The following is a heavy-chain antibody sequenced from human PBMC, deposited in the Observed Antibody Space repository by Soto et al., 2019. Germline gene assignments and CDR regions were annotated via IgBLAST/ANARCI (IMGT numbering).Heavy chain of an antibody. D-gene: IGHD2-21*02. CDR3: ARAVRGGDRGDWFAP. V-gene: IGHV4-31*03. CDR1: GGSISSDSYF. Sequence: QVQLQESGPGLVKPSQTLSLTCTVSGGSISSDSYFWSWIRQHPGEGLEWIGHVHYSATTYYNPSLTSRVSISVDTCKNQFSLKLSSVTAADTAIYYCARAVRGGDRGDWFAPWGQGTLVTVSS. CDR2: VHYSATT. J-gene: IGHJ5*02.